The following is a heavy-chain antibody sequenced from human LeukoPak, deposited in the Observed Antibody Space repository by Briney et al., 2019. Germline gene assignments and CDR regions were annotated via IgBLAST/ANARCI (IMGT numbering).Heavy chain of an antibody. D-gene: IGHD4-17*01. V-gene: IGHV1-24*01. CDR2: IYPEDGET. CDR1: GYTLTELS. J-gene: IGHJ6*02. Sequence: ASVKVSCKVSGYTLTELSMHWVRQAPGKGLEWMGGIYPEDGETIYAQKFQGRVTMTEDTSTDTAYMELSSLRSEDTAVYYCATDRTAVTTGYYCGMDVWGQGTTVTVSS. CDR3: ATDRTAVTTGYYCGMDV.